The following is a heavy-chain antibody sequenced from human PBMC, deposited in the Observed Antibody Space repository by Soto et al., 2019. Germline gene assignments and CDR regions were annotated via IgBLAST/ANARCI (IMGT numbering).Heavy chain of an antibody. J-gene: IGHJ4*02. CDR2: ISTDGSST. CDR1: GFTFSTYW. V-gene: IGHV3-74*01. Sequence: GGSLRLSCAATGFTFSTYWMHWVRQGPGKGLVWVSRISTDGSSTTYADSVKGRFTISRDNAKNTLYLQMNSLRAEDTAVYYCARATGSSHPFDYWGQGSLVTVSS. D-gene: IGHD2-2*01. CDR3: ARATGSSHPFDY.